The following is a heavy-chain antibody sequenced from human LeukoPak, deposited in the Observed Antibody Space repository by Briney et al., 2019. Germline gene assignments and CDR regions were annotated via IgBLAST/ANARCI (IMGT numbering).Heavy chain of an antibody. CDR2: MNPNSGNT. J-gene: IGHJ6*02. CDR3: ARGLGELWLPVPTKPYGMDV. CDR1: GYTFTSYD. Sequence: GASVEVSCKASGYTFTSYDINWVRQATGQGLEWMGWMNPNSGNTGYAQKFQGRVTMTRNTSISTAYMELSSLRSEDTAVYYCARGLGELWLPVPTKPYGMDVWGQGTTVTVSS. V-gene: IGHV1-8*01. D-gene: IGHD5-18*01.